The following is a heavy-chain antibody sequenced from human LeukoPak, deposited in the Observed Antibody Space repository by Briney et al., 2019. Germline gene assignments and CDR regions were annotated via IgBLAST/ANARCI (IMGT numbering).Heavy chain of an antibody. CDR2: INPNSGGT. CDR1: GYTFTGYY. CDR3: ARGKYCSGGSCYSPWFDP. V-gene: IGHV1-2*02. D-gene: IGHD2-15*01. J-gene: IGHJ5*02. Sequence: ASVKVSFKASGYTFTGYYMHWVRQAPGQGLEWMGWINPNSGGTNYAQKFQGRVTMTRDTSISTAYMELSRLRSDDTAVYYCARGKYCSGGSCYSPWFDPWGQGTLVTVSS.